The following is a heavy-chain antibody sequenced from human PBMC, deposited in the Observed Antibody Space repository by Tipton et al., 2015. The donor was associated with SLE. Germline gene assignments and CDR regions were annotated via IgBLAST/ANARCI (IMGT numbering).Heavy chain of an antibody. Sequence: TLSLTCTVSGGSISSYYWSWIRQPAGGGLEWLGRIYTNENTNYNPSLKSRVRMSIDTSKNQFSLKLSSVTAADTAVYYCAKTSSRYPYFDYWGQGTLVTVSS. V-gene: IGHV4-4*07. CDR1: GGSISSYY. CDR3: AKTSSRYPYFDY. CDR2: IYTNENT. D-gene: IGHD6-13*01. J-gene: IGHJ4*02.